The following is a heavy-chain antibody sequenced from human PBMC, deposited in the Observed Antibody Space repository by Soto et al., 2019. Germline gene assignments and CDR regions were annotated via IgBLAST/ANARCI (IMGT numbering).Heavy chain of an antibody. D-gene: IGHD2-8*02. CDR2: VWYDGSNE. Sequence: VKLVESGGGVVQPGRSMRLSCTTSGFNVVMYGFHWVRQAPGKGLEWVASVWYDGSNEKYADSVKARFIISSDNSKNTIYLQMDSLTVEDTAVYYCVRDWSSHANAVNDNWGQGTLVIVSS. V-gene: IGHV3-33*01. CDR1: GFNVVMYG. J-gene: IGHJ4*02. CDR3: VRDWSSHANAVNDN.